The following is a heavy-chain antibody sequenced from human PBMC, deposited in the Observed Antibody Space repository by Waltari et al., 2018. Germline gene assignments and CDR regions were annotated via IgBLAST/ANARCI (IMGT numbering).Heavy chain of an antibody. V-gene: IGHV3-23*01. CDR3: AKDSTTDSSGYYYYYYYGMDV. CDR2: ISGSGGST. Sequence: EVQLLESGGGLVQPGGSLRLSCAASGFTFSSYAMSWVRQAPGKGLEWVSAISGSGGSTYYADSVKGRFTISRDNSKNTLYLQMNSLRAEDTAVYYCAKDSTTDSSGYYYYYYYGMDVWGQGTTVTVSS. J-gene: IGHJ6*02. CDR1: GFTFSSYA. D-gene: IGHD3-22*01.